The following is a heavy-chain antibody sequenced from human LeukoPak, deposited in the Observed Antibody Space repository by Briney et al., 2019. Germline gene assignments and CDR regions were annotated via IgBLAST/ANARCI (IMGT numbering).Heavy chain of an antibody. Sequence: SETLSLTCTVSGGSISRDYWSWIRQPPGKGLEWIGYIDYAGRTNYNPSLKSRVTISVDTSKNQFSLKLSSVTAADTAVYYCARDRKDIVVVPAASGPRNYYYYYMDVWGKGTTVTVSS. D-gene: IGHD2-2*01. V-gene: IGHV4-59*01. CDR3: ARDRKDIVVVPAASGPRNYYYYYMDV. J-gene: IGHJ6*03. CDR1: GGSISRDY. CDR2: IDYAGRT.